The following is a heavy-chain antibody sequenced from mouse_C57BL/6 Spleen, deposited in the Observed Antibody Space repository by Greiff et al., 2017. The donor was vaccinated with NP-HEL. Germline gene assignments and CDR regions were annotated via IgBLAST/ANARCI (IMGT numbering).Heavy chain of an antibody. CDR3: ARTYGSSYRNYYAMDY. Sequence: QVQLQQSGPGLVQPSQSLSITCTVSGFSLTSYGVHWVRQSPGKGLEWLGVIWSGGSTDYNAAFISRLSISKDNSKSQVFFKMNSLQADDTAIYYCARTYGSSYRNYYAMDYWGQGTSVTVSS. D-gene: IGHD1-1*01. CDR2: IWSGGST. J-gene: IGHJ4*01. CDR1: GFSLTSYG. V-gene: IGHV2-2*01.